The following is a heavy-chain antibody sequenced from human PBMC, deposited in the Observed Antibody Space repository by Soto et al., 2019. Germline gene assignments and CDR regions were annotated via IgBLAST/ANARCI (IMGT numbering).Heavy chain of an antibody. CDR3: ARVITMVRGVIVWFDP. J-gene: IGHJ5*02. D-gene: IGHD3-10*01. CDR1: GGSISSYY. V-gene: IGHV4-59*01. Sequence: PSETLSLTCTVSGGSISSYYWSWIRQPPGKGLEWIGYIYYSGSTNYNPSLKSRVTISVDTSKNQFSLKLSSVTAADTAVYFCARVITMVRGVIVWFDPWGQGTLVTVSS. CDR2: IYYSGST.